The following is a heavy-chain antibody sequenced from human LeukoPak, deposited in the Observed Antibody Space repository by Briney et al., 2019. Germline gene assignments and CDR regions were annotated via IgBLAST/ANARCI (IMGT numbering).Heavy chain of an antibody. Sequence: GGSLRLSCAASGFTFSDYYMSWIRQAPGKGLEWVSYISNSDSTIYYADSVEGRFTISRDNAKNSLYLQMDSLRTEDTAVYYCAREITGVSNYFDYWGQGTLVTVSS. V-gene: IGHV3-11*04. CDR3: AREITGVSNYFDY. CDR2: ISNSDSTI. J-gene: IGHJ4*02. D-gene: IGHD7-27*01. CDR1: GFTFSDYY.